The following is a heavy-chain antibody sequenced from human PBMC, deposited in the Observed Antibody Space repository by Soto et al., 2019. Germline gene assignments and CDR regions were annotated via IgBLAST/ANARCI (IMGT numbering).Heavy chain of an antibody. CDR2: ISGSGGST. J-gene: IGHJ5*02. V-gene: IGHV3-23*01. CDR1: GFTFSSYA. CDR3: VSEGWHSSGWSANWFDP. Sequence: PGGSLRLSCAASGFTFSSYAMSWVRQAPGKGLEWVSAISGSGGSTYYADSVKGRFTISRDNSKNTLYLQMNSLRAEDTAVYYCVSEGWHSSGWSANWFDPWGQGTLVTVSS. D-gene: IGHD6-19*01.